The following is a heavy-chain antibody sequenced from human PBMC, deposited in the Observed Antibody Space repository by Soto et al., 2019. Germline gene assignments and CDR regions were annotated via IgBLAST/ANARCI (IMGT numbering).Heavy chain of an antibody. CDR2: IIPIFGTA. Sequence: SVKVSCKASGGTFSSYSISWGRQAPGQGLEWMGGIIPIFGTANYAQKFQGRVTITADESTSTAYMELSSLRSEDTAVYYCAREVRLRRSYYYTLDVWGQGTTVTVSS. CDR3: AREVRLRRSYYYTLDV. V-gene: IGHV1-69*13. J-gene: IGHJ6*02. CDR1: GGTFSSYS. D-gene: IGHD4-17*01.